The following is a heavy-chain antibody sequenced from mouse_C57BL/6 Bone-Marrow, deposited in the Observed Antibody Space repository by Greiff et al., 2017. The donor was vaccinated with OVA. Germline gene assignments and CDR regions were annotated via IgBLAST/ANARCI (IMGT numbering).Heavy chain of an antibody. D-gene: IGHD1-1*01. Sequence: VQLQQSGPELVKPGASVKIPCKASGYTFTDYNMDWVKQSHGKSLEWIGDINPNNGGTIYNQKFKGKATLTVDKSSSTAYMELRSLTSEDTAVYYCARSGGDGSSYGYFDVWGTGTTVTVSS. CDR1: GYTFTDYN. J-gene: IGHJ1*03. V-gene: IGHV1-18*01. CDR2: INPNNGGT. CDR3: ARSGGDGSSYGYFDV.